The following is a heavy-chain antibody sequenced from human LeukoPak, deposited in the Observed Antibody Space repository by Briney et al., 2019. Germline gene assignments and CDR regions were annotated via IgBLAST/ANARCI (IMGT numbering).Heavy chain of an antibody. CDR2: IKQDGSEK. CDR3: AREGRPNAFDI. J-gene: IGHJ3*02. V-gene: IGHV3-7*01. CDR1: GFTFSSYW. Sequence: GGSLRLSCAASGFTFSSYWMSWVRQAPWKGLEWVANIKQDGSEKYYVDSVKVRFTISRDNAKSSLYLQMNSLRAEDTAVYYCAREGRPNAFDIWGQGTMVTVSS.